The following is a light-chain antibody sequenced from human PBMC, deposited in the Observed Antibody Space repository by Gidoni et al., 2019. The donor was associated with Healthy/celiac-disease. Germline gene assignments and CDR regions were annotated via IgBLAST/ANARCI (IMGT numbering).Light chain of an antibody. Sequence: QSVLTQPPSASGTPGQRVTISCSGSSANIGSNYVYWYQQLPGTAPTLLIYRNNQRPSGVPSRFSGSQSGTSASLAISGLRSEAEADYYCAAWDDSLSGWVFGGGTKLTVL. J-gene: IGLJ3*02. V-gene: IGLV1-47*01. CDR3: AAWDDSLSGWV. CDR1: SANIGSNY. CDR2: RNN.